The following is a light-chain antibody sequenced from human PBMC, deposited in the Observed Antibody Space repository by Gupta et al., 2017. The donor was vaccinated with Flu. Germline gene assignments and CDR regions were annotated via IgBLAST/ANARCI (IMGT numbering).Light chain of an antibody. CDR1: QSVSSSY. CDR3: QQDGSSPG. Sequence: EIVLTQSPGTLSLSPGERATLSCRASQSVSSSYLAWYQQKPGQAPRLLIYGASSRATGIPDRFSGSGSGTDFTLTISRLEPEDFAVYYCQQDGSSPGFGRGTKVEIK. CDR2: GAS. J-gene: IGKJ1*01. V-gene: IGKV3-20*01.